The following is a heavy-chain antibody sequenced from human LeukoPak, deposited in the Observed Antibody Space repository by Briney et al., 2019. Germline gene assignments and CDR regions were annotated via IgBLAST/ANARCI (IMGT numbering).Heavy chain of an antibody. J-gene: IGHJ4*02. D-gene: IGHD5-18*01. Sequence: SETLSLTCTVSGGSISNGDHYWSWIRQHPGKGLEWIGHIYYSGSTYYNPSLKSRGIISVETSKNQFSLKLTSVTAADTAVYYCARVSPVDTAMAYYFDYWGQGTLVTVSS. CDR2: IYYSGST. CDR1: GGSISNGDHY. V-gene: IGHV4-31*03. CDR3: ARVSPVDTAMAYYFDY.